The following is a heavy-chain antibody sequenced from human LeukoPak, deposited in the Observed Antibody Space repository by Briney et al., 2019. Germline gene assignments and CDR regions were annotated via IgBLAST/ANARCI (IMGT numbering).Heavy chain of an antibody. D-gene: IGHD3-22*01. CDR1: GYTLTELS. CDR2: FDPEDGET. CDR3: ATVIGYYDSSGYYHY. Sequence: ASVKVSCKVSGYTLTELSMHWVRQAPGKGREWMGGFDPEDGETIYAQKFQGRVTMTEDTSTDTAYMELSSLRSEDTAVYYCATVIGYYDSSGYYHYWGQGTLVTVSS. J-gene: IGHJ4*02. V-gene: IGHV1-24*01.